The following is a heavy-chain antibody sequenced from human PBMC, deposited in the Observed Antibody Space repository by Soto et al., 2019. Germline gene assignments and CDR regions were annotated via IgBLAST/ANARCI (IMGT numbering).Heavy chain of an antibody. CDR2: IKQDGSEK. CDR1: GFTFSSYW. V-gene: IGHV3-7*05. J-gene: IGHJ5*02. Sequence: GGSLRLSCAASGFTFSSYWMSWVRQAPGKGLEWVANIKQDGSEKYYVDSVKGRFTISRDNAKNSLYLQMNSLRAEDTAVYYCARRDYDFWSGRGGELDPWGQGTLVTVSS. D-gene: IGHD3-3*01. CDR3: ARRDYDFWSGRGGELDP.